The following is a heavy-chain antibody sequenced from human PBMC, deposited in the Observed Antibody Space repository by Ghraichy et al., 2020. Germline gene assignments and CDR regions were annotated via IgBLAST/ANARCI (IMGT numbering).Heavy chain of an antibody. CDR1: GFTFDDYT. J-gene: IGHJ6*02. Sequence: GGSLRLSCAASGFTFDDYTMHWVRQAPGKGLEWVSLISWDGGSTYYADSVKGRFTISRDNSKNSLYLQMNSLRTEDTALYYCAKDMGGMSYYYYGMDVWGQGTTVTVSS. CDR2: ISWDGGST. CDR3: AKDMGGMSYYYYGMDV. D-gene: IGHD3-16*01. V-gene: IGHV3-43*01.